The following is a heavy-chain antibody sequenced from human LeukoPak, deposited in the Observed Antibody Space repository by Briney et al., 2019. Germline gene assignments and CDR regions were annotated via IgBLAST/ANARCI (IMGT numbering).Heavy chain of an antibody. CDR1: GFTFSNYW. CDR2: ISSSSYI. J-gene: IGHJ4*02. Sequence: GGSLRLSCAASGFTFSNYWMSWVRQAPGKGLEWVSSISSSSYIYYADSVKGRFTISRDNAENSLYLQMNSLKAEDTAVYYCARDAGITGTTEFDYWGQGTLVTVFS. D-gene: IGHD1-7*01. CDR3: ARDAGITGTTEFDY. V-gene: IGHV3-21*01.